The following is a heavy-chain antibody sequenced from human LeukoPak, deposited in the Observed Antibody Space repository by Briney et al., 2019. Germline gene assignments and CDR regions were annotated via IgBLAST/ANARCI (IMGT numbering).Heavy chain of an antibody. CDR1: GFTFDDYG. Sequence: PGGSLRLSCAASGFTFDDYGMSWVRQAPGRGLEWVSGLNWNGDSTSYADSVKGRFTISRDNAKSSLYLQMNSLRAEDTALYHGARGGGIQGYYYYMDVWGKGTTVIVSS. J-gene: IGHJ6*03. V-gene: IGHV3-20*01. CDR2: LNWNGDST. D-gene: IGHD3-16*01. CDR3: ARGGGIQGYYYYMDV.